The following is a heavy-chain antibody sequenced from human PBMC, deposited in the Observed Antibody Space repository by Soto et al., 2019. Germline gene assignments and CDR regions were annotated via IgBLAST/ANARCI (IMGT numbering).Heavy chain of an antibody. Sequence: GESLKISCKGSGYSFTSYWISWVRQMPGKGLEWMGRIDPSDSYTNYSPSFQGHVTISADKSISTAYLQWSSLKASDTAMYYCARRGRYCSSTSCYDYSGMDVWGQGTTVPVSS. CDR3: ARRGRYCSSTSCYDYSGMDV. CDR2: IDPSDSYT. CDR1: GYSFTSYW. V-gene: IGHV5-10-1*01. J-gene: IGHJ6*02. D-gene: IGHD2-2*01.